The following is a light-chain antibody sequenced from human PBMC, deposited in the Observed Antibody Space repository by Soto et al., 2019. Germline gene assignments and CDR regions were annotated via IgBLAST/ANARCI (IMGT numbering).Light chain of an antibody. V-gene: IGKV1-39*01. CDR1: QTISSY. Sequence: QMTQSPSSLSASVGDRVTITCRASQTISSYLNWYQQNPGKAPKLLIYAASSLQSGVPSRFSGSGSGTDFTLTISSLQPEDFATYYCQQSSSIPYTFGQGTKLEIK. J-gene: IGKJ2*01. CDR2: AAS. CDR3: QQSSSIPYT.